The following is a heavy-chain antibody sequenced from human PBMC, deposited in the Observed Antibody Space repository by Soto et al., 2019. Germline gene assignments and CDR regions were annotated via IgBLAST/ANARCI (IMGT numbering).Heavy chain of an antibody. Sequence: QVQLVQSGAEVKKPGASVKVSCKASGYTFSTYGFSWVRQAPGQGLEWMGWMGADNGDTNYAQNFQGRVTMTTDTSTTTSHMELRSLTSDDTAVYCCARDWKGAEGFDPWGQGTLVTVSS. CDR1: GYTFSTYG. V-gene: IGHV1-18*01. J-gene: IGHJ5*02. CDR2: MGADNGDT. CDR3: ARDWKGAEGFDP. D-gene: IGHD1-1*01.